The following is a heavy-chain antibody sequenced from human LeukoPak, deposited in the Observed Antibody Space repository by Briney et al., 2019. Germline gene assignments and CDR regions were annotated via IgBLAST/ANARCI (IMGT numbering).Heavy chain of an antibody. J-gene: IGHJ5*02. CDR2: INSDGSSS. Sequence: GGSLRLSCAASGFTFSSYWMHWVRQAPGKGLVWVSRINSDGSSSSYADSVKGRFTISRDNAKNTLYLQMNSLRAEDTAVYYCARDLVAVAGTGWFDPWGQGTLVTVPS. D-gene: IGHD6-19*01. CDR1: GFTFSSYW. V-gene: IGHV3-74*01. CDR3: ARDLVAVAGTGWFDP.